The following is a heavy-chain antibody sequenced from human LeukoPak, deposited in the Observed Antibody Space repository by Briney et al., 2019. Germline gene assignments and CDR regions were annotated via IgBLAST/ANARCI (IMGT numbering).Heavy chain of an antibody. CDR1: GFTFSSYA. CDR2: ISYDGSIN. D-gene: IGHD3-10*01. CDR3: AGDRRYYCGGPFYVDSSSYW. Sequence: AGGSLRLSCAASGFTFSSYAVNWVRQAPGKGLEWVAVISYDGSINFYAASVKGRFTISRDNSKNTLYLQMNSLRAHDTALYFGAGDRRYYCGGPFYVDSSSYWGGEATLVTVSS. V-gene: IGHV3-30-3*01. J-gene: IGHJ4*02.